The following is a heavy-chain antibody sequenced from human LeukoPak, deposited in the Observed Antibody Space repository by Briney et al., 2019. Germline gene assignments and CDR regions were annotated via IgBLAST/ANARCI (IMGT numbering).Heavy chain of an antibody. V-gene: IGHV4-4*02. D-gene: IGHD3-9*01. CDR3: ARARNEILAGYYSFDY. J-gene: IGHJ4*02. Sequence: ASETLSLTCAVSGGSINTNNWWSWVRRPLGKGLEWIGEIYHSGNTNYNPSLKSRVTISGDKPKNQFSLKLSSVTAADTAIYYCARARNEILAGYYSFDYWGQGILVTVSS. CDR2: IYHSGNT. CDR1: GGSINTNNW.